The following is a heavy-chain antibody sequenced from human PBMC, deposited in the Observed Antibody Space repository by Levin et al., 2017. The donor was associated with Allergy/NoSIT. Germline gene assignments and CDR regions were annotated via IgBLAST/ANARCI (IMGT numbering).Heavy chain of an antibody. Sequence: GGSLRLSCAASGFTFSSYAMTWVRQAPGKGLEWVSAISGSGDGTYYADSVKGRFTISRDNSKNTLYLQMDSLRAEDTAVYYCARGWNSISYYSTHWGQGTLVTVSS. CDR3: ARGWNSISYYSTH. D-gene: IGHD1-26*01. CDR1: GFTFSSYA. V-gene: IGHV3-23*01. J-gene: IGHJ4*02. CDR2: ISGSGDGT.